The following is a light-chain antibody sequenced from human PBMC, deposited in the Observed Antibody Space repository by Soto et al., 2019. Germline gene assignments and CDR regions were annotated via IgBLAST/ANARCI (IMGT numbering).Light chain of an antibody. CDR3: HLRET. CDR2: GAS. CDR1: QSVSSSY. V-gene: IGKV3-20*01. J-gene: IGKJ1*01. Sequence: EVVFTQSACTLSLSPGERATLSYRASQSVSSSYLAWYQQKPGQAPGLVIYGASSRATGIPDRFSGSGSGTDFTLTISRLEPEDFAVYYCHLRETFGQGTKVDIK.